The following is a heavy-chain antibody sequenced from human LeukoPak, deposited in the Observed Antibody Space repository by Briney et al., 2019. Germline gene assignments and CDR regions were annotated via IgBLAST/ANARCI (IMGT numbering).Heavy chain of an antibody. V-gene: IGHV1-3*01. CDR3: ASVTTDHYYYYGMDV. D-gene: IGHD1-14*01. Sequence: GASVKVSCKASGYTFTSYAMHWVRQAPGQRLEWMGWINAGNGNTKYSQKFQGRVTITRDTSASTAYMELSSLRSEDTAVYYCASVTTDHYYYYGMDVWGQGTTVTVSS. CDR1: GYTFTSYA. CDR2: INAGNGNT. J-gene: IGHJ6*02.